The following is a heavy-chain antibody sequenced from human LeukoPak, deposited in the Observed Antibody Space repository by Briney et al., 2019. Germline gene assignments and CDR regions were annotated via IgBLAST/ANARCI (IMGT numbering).Heavy chain of an antibody. CDR1: GFTFSSYA. Sequence: QPGGSLRLSCAASGFTFSSYAMTWVRQAPGRGLEWVSTISGSGGATYYADSVKGRFTISSDNSKNTLYLQMNSLRAEDTAVYYCAKDRPIFKDWGQGTQVTVSS. CDR3: AKDRPIFKD. V-gene: IGHV3-23*01. CDR2: ISGSGGAT. J-gene: IGHJ4*02.